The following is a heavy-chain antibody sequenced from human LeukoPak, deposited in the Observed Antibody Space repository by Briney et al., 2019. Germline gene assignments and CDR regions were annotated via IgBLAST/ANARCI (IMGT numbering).Heavy chain of an antibody. CDR2: INPNSGGT. CDR1: GYTFTGYY. D-gene: IGHD5-24*01. Sequence: ASVKVSCKASGYTFTGYYMHWVRQAPGQGLEWMGWINPNSGGTNYAQKFQGRVTVTRDTSISTAYMELSRLRSDDTAVYYCARDRGSLVEMAIGAFYYIDYWGQGTLVTVSS. V-gene: IGHV1-2*02. CDR3: ARDRGSLVEMAIGAFYYIDY. J-gene: IGHJ4*02.